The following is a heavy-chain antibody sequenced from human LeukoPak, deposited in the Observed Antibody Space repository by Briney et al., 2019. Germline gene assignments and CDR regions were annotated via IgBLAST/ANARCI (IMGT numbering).Heavy chain of an antibody. Sequence: LETLSLTCAVYGGSFSGYYWSWIRQPPGKGLEWIGEINHSGSTNYNPSLKSRVTISVDTSKNQFSLKLSSVTAADTAVYYCARSKGDSRWFAPWGQGTLVTVSS. CDR1: GGSFSGYY. CDR2: INHSGST. CDR3: ARSKGDSRWFAP. J-gene: IGHJ5*02. D-gene: IGHD2-21*02. V-gene: IGHV4-34*01.